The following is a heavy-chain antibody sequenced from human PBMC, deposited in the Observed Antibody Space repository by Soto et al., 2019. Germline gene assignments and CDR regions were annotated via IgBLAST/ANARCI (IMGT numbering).Heavy chain of an antibody. Sequence: QVQLVQSGAEVKKPGSSVKVSCKASGGTFSSYAISWVRQAPGQGLEWMGGINGGNGYTKYSQNFQDRVTLTRDTSASTTYMELSSLRSEDTAIFYCARATYTSGGSPTFAMDVWGQGTTVTVSS. J-gene: IGHJ6*02. D-gene: IGHD3-10*01. CDR1: GGTFSSYA. V-gene: IGHV1-3*01. CDR3: ARATYTSGGSPTFAMDV. CDR2: INGGNGYT.